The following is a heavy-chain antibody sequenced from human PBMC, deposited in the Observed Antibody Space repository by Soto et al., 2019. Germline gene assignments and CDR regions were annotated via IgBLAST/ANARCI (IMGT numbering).Heavy chain of an antibody. CDR2: IIPLHNTS. J-gene: IGHJ6*02. Sequence: QVQLLQSGAEVKKPGSSVKVSCKVSGGAFNNYALNWVRHGPGQGLEWLGGIIPLHNTSNYSLKFLGRVTVTADISSTTVYMELNSLTSDDTATYYCASWSNWNPLYDGLDVWGQGTTVTVSS. V-gene: IGHV1-69*06. CDR3: ASWSNWNPLYDGLDV. D-gene: IGHD1-20*01. CDR1: GGAFNNYA.